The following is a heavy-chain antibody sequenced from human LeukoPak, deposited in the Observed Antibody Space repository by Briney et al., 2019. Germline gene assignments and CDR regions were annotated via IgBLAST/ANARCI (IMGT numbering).Heavy chain of an antibody. J-gene: IGHJ5*02. CDR2: ISGNGGST. D-gene: IGHD4-17*01. Sequence: SGGSLRLSCAASGFTFSSYAMSWVRQAPGKGLEWASGISGNGGSTDYADSVKGWCTISRDNSKNTVYLQMNSLRAEDTAVYYCAKSTGFSPGNWFDPWGQGTLVTVSS. CDR3: AKSTGFSPGNWFDP. CDR1: GFTFSSYA. V-gene: IGHV3-23*01.